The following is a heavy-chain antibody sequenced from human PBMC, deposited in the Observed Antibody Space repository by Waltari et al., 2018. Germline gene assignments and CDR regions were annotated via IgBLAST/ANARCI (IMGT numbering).Heavy chain of an antibody. Sequence: QLLLQESGPGLVTPSETLSLTCTVSGGPITRSSYYWGWVRQSPGKGPEWLGSMYYSGTTYYNPTLESRLTISGDTSKNQFSLRLSSVTAADTAVYYCARHWKRNGYRFDPWGQGTRVTVSS. V-gene: IGHV4-39*01. CDR2: MYYSGTT. CDR3: ARHWKRNGYRFDP. J-gene: IGHJ5*02. CDR1: GGPITRSSYY. D-gene: IGHD5-12*01.